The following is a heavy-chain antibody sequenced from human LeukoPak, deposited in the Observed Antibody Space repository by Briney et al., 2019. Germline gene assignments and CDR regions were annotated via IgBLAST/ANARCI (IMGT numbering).Heavy chain of an antibody. Sequence: GGSLRLSCAASGFTFSSHAMSWVRQAPGKGLEWVSAIGDDDVSTYYAESVKGRFTISRDNSKNTLYLQMNSLRAEDTATYYCARDSPLLTVWGQGTLVTVSS. CDR1: GFTFSSHA. CDR2: IGDDDVST. V-gene: IGHV3-23*01. J-gene: IGHJ4*02. CDR3: ARDSPLLTV. D-gene: IGHD3-9*01.